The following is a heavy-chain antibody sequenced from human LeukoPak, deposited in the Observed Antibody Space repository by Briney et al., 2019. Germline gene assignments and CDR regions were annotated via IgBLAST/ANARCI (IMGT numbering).Heavy chain of an antibody. CDR3: ARRPSWPSTSAFDI. D-gene: IGHD2-2*01. J-gene: IGHJ3*02. Sequence: SETLSLTCGVSGGSVSSISYFWGWIRQPPGKGLQWIGSSYYSGSAYYNPSLRSRVAISVDTSRNQFSLKLTSVTAADTAVYYCARRPSWPSTSAFDIWGRGTMVTVSP. CDR1: GGSVSSISYF. CDR2: SYYSGSA. V-gene: IGHV4-39*01.